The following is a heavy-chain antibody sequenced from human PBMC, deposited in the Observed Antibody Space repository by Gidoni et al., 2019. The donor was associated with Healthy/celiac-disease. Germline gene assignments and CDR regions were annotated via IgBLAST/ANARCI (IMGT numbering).Heavy chain of an antibody. Sequence: QVQLVESGGGVVQPGRSLSLSCAAAGLPFSRYGMHWVRQAPGKGLEWVAVIWYDGSNKYYADSVKGRFTISRDNSKNTLYLQMNSLRAEDTAVYYCAREDYGDYRDYFDYWGQGTLVTVSS. CDR1: GLPFSRYG. CDR3: AREDYGDYRDYFDY. V-gene: IGHV3-33*01. D-gene: IGHD4-17*01. J-gene: IGHJ4*02. CDR2: IWYDGSNK.